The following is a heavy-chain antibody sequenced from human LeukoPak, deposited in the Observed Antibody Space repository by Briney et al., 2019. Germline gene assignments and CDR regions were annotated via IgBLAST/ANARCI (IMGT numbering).Heavy chain of an antibody. Sequence: PSETLSLTCTVSGGSISSYYRSWIRQPPGKGLEWIGYTYYSGSTNYNPSLKSRVTISVDTSKNQFSLKLSSVTAADTAVYYCARSLPEGDFWSGYYGFDYWGQGTLVTVSS. CDR1: GGSISSYY. CDR2: TYYSGST. V-gene: IGHV4-59*08. CDR3: ARSLPEGDFWSGYYGFDY. D-gene: IGHD3-3*01. J-gene: IGHJ4*02.